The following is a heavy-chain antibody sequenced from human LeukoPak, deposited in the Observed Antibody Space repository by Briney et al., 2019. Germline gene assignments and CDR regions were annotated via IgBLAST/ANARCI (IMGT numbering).Heavy chain of an antibody. V-gene: IGHV4-39*01. D-gene: IGHD5-18*01. J-gene: IGHJ4*02. CDR1: GGSISSSSYY. CDR2: IYYSGST. CDR3: ARGAPWIQLWLRD. Sequence: KPSETLSLTCTVSGGSISSSSYYWGWIRQPPGKGLEWIGSIYYSGSTYYNPSLKSRVTISVDTSKNQFSLKLSSVTAADTAVYYCARGAPWIQLWLRDRGQGTLVTVSS.